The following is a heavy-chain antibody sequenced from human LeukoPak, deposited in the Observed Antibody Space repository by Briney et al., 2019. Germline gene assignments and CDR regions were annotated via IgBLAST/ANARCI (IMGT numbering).Heavy chain of an antibody. CDR3: AKCSGWFVRGKDYYYYYMDV. CDR1: GITFSSYA. Sequence: PGGSLRLSCAASGITFSSYAMSWVRQAPGKGLEWVSTVSTTGGSTYYADSVKGRFTISRDNSKDTLYLQMNSLRAEDTAVYYCAKCSGWFVRGKDYYYYYMDVWGKGTTVTVSS. D-gene: IGHD6-19*01. CDR2: VSTTGGST. J-gene: IGHJ6*03. V-gene: IGHV3-23*01.